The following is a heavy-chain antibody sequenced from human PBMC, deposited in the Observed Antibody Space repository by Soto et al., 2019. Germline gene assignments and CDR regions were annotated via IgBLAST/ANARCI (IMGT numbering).Heavy chain of an antibody. J-gene: IGHJ6*01. Sequence: GGSLRLSCAASGFTFIDYYMIWIRQAPGKGLEWVSYISSSGNTIYYADSVKGRFTISRDSAKNSLYLQMNSLRAEDTAVYCCARDYSDSSGFFGYYYGMDVWGQGTTVTVSS. V-gene: IGHV3-11*01. CDR3: ARDYSDSSGFFGYYYGMDV. D-gene: IGHD3-22*01. CDR2: ISSSGNTI. CDR1: GFTFIDYY.